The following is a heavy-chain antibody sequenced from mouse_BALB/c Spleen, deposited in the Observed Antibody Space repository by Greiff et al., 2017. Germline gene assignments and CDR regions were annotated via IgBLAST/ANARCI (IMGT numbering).Heavy chain of an antibody. CDR1: GYTFSSYW. CDR3: ARLSLLRYPHYYAMDY. V-gene: IGHV1-9*01. J-gene: IGHJ4*01. D-gene: IGHD1-1*01. CDR2: ILPGSGST. Sequence: QVQLKESGAELMKPGASVKISCKATGYTFSSYWIEWVKQRPGHGLEWIGEILPGSGSTNYNEKFKGKATFTADTSSNTAYMQLSSLTSEDSAVYYCARLSLLRYPHYYAMDYWGQGTSVTVSS.